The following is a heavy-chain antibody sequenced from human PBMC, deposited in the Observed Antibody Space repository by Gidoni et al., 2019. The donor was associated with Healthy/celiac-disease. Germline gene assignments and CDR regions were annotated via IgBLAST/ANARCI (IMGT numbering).Heavy chain of an antibody. CDR3: ARDPGNYDSSGYPLDAFDI. D-gene: IGHD3-22*01. Sequence: EVQLVESGGGLIQPGGSLRLSCAASGFTVSSNYLSWVRQAPGKGLEWVSVIYIGGSTYSADSVKGRFTISRDNSKNTLYLQMNSLRAEDTAVYYCARDPGNYDSSGYPLDAFDIWGQGTMVTVSS. J-gene: IGHJ3*02. V-gene: IGHV3-53*01. CDR1: GFTVSSNY. CDR2: IYIGGST.